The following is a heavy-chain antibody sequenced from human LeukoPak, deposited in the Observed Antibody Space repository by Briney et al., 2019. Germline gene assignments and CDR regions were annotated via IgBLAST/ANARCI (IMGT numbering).Heavy chain of an antibody. J-gene: IGHJ4*02. V-gene: IGHV4-39*07. Sequence: PSETLSLTCTVSGGSISSSSYYWGWIRQPPGKGLEWIGSIYYSGSTYYNPSLKSRVTISVDTSKNQFSLKLSSVTAADTAVYYCARETSSRFFDYWGQGTLLTVSS. CDR3: ARETSSRFFDY. CDR2: IYYSGST. CDR1: GGSISSSSYY.